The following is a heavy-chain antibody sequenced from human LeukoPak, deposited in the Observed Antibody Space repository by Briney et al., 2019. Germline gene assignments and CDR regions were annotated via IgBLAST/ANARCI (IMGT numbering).Heavy chain of an antibody. Sequence: SETLSLTCTVSGDSISNSAYYWVWIRQPPGKGLEWIGTITNTGNTYSNPPLKSRVTISIDASKTRISLKLTSVTAADTAVFYCARKTPGTSVDVWGQGTPVTVSS. D-gene: IGHD3-10*01. CDR3: ARKTPGTSVDV. J-gene: IGHJ6*02. V-gene: IGHV4-39*01. CDR1: GDSISNSAYY. CDR2: ITNTGNT.